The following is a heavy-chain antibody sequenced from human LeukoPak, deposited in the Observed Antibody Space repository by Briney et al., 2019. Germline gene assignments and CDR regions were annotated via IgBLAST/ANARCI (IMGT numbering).Heavy chain of an antibody. Sequence: SVTLSLTCTVSVGSISSSSYYWGWVRQPPGKGLGWIGSIYYSGSTYYNPSLKSRVTKSVVNTKNQFCIKLSSETPAGTAVYYCASITYYDILTGPSGGHWFDPWGQGTLVTVSS. V-gene: IGHV4-39*01. J-gene: IGHJ5*02. D-gene: IGHD3-9*01. CDR1: VGSISSSSYY. CDR3: ASITYYDILTGPSGGHWFDP. CDR2: IYYSGST.